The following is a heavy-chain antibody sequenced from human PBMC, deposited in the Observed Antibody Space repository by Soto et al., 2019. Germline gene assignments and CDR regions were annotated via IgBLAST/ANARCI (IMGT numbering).Heavy chain of an antibody. Sequence: EVQLVESWGGLVRPGGSLRLSCAASGFTFSRYSMNWVRQAPGKGLDWVSSISSTTNYIYYADSMKGRFTVSRDNAKNSVYLDMNSLSAEDKAVYYCARESEDLTSNFDYWGQGTLVTVSS. V-gene: IGHV3-21*01. CDR3: ARESEDLTSNFDY. CDR2: ISSTTNYI. CDR1: GFTFSRYS. J-gene: IGHJ4*02.